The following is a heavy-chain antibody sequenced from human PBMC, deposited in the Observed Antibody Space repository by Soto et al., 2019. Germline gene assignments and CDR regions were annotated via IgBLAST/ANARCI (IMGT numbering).Heavy chain of an antibody. J-gene: IGHJ4*02. CDR1: GYTFTSYD. V-gene: IGHV1-69*13. D-gene: IGHD3-9*01. CDR3: AREGYDILTGYSPPAGAFRFRHTNFDY. Sequence: SVKVSCKASGYTFTSYDINWVRQATGQGLEWMGGIIPIFGTANYAQKLQGRVTITADESTSTAYMELSSLSSEDTAVYYCAREGYDILTGYSPPAGAFRFRHTNFDYWGQGTLVTVSS. CDR2: IIPIFGTA.